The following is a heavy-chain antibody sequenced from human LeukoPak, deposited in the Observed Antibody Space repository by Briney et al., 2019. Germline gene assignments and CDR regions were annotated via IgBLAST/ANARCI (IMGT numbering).Heavy chain of an antibody. V-gene: IGHV1-69*13. CDR2: IIPIFGTA. Sequence: SVKVSCKASGGTFSSYAISWVRQAPGQGLEWMGGIIPIFGTANYAQKFQGRVTITADESTSTAYMELSSLRSEDTAVYYCARDCSGRDSSGYQDGFDYWGQGTLVTVSS. CDR1: GGTFSSYA. J-gene: IGHJ4*02. CDR3: ARDCSGRDSSGYQDGFDY. D-gene: IGHD3-22*01.